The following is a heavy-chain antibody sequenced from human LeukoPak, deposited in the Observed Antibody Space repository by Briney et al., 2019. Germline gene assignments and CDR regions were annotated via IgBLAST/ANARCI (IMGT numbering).Heavy chain of an antibody. CDR2: INEDGTIQ. CDR3: ASRESSMSRSH. D-gene: IGHD2/OR15-2a*01. V-gene: IGHV3-7*01. CDR1: GLSISDYW. Sequence: GGSLRLSCAASGLSISDYWMNWVRLVPGKGLEWVANINEDGTIQDYVASVRGRFTISRNNAKNSLYLQMNSLGAEDTAVYYCASRESSMSRSHWGHGTLVTVSS. J-gene: IGHJ4*01.